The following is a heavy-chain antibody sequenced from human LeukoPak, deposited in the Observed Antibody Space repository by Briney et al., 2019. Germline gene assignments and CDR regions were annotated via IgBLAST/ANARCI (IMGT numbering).Heavy chain of an antibody. Sequence: GASVKVSCKASGGTFSSYAISWVRQAPGQGLEWMGIINPSGGSTSYAQKFQGRVTMTRDTSTSTVYMELSSLRSEDTAVYYCARDSLPPYYYDSSGYYAAFDIWGQGTMVTVS. J-gene: IGHJ3*02. V-gene: IGHV1-46*01. D-gene: IGHD3-22*01. CDR2: INPSGGST. CDR3: ARDSLPPYYYDSSGYYAAFDI. CDR1: GGTFSSYA.